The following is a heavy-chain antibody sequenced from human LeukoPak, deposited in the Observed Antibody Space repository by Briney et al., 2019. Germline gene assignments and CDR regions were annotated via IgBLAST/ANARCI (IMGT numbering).Heavy chain of an antibody. D-gene: IGHD1-26*01. V-gene: IGHV3-53*04. CDR2: IYSGGST. Sequence: GGSLRLSCAASGFTFSSSAMSWVRQAPGKGLEWVSVIYSGGSTYYADSVKGRFTISRHNSKNTLYLQMNSLRAEDTAVYYCARVTEHDAFDIWGQGTMVTVSS. CDR1: GFTFSSSA. CDR3: ARVTEHDAFDI. J-gene: IGHJ3*02.